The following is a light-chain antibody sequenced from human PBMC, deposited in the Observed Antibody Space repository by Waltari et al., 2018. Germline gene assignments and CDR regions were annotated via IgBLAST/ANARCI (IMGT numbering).Light chain of an antibody. CDR2: STS. CDR3: QQRYNTHFP. CDR1: QTITTY. J-gene: IGKJ3*01. Sequence: DIQMTQSPSSLSASVGDRVTITCRASQTITTYLIWYQQKPGKAPTLLIYSTSTVQRGGPSRLSGSGSGTDCTLTITTLQPEDSATYYCQQRYNTHFPFGPGTNVRIK. V-gene: IGKV1-39*01.